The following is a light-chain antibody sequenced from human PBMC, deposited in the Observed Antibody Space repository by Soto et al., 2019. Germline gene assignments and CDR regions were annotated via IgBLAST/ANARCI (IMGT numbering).Light chain of an antibody. J-gene: IGKJ4*01. CDR3: QQTYSDIS. CDR2: GAS. CDR1: RTINTY. Sequence: DVRMTQSPPSLSASVGDTITITCRASRTINTYLNWFQQKPGEPPRLLIYGASTLHDGVPSRFSGSGSGADFTLTISCLQPEDFASYHCQQTYSDISFGGGTKVDIK. V-gene: IGKV1-39*01.